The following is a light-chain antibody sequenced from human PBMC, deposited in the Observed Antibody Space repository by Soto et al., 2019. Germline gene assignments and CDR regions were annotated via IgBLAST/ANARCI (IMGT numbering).Light chain of an antibody. CDR1: STDVGGYNY. J-gene: IGLJ2*01. CDR2: DVT. Sequence: QSALTQPPSASGSAGQSVTISCTGTSTDVGGYNYVSWYQQHPGEAPKLMIYDVTKRPSGVSSRFSGSKSGNAASLSISGLQPEDEAEYYCSSYTDSSTVIFGGGTKLTVL. CDR3: SSYTDSSTVI. V-gene: IGLV2-14*03.